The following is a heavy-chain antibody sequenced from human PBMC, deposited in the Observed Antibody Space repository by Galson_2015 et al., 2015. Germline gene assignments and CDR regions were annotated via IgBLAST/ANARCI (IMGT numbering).Heavy chain of an antibody. Sequence: SLRLSCAASGFTFSSYSMNWVRQAPGKGLEWVSSTSSSSSYIYYADSVKGRFTISRDNAKNSLYLQMNSLRAEDTAVYYCARGGGYSGIDAFDIWGQGTMVTVSS. J-gene: IGHJ3*02. V-gene: IGHV3-21*01. CDR3: ARGGGYSGIDAFDI. D-gene: IGHD5-12*01. CDR2: TSSSSSYI. CDR1: GFTFSSYS.